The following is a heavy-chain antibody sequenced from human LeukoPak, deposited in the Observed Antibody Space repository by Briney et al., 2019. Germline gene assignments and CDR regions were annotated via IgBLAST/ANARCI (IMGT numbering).Heavy chain of an antibody. D-gene: IGHD1-1*01. J-gene: IGHJ4*02. V-gene: IGHV3-43*02. CDR3: AKDIVYNNQVDY. Sequence: GGSLRLSCAASGFTFDDYAMHWVRHAPGKGLEWVSLIGGDGGSTYYADSVKGRFTISRDNSKNSLYLQMNSLRTEDTALYYCAKDIVYNNQVDYWGQGTLVTVSS. CDR1: GFTFDDYA. CDR2: IGGDGGST.